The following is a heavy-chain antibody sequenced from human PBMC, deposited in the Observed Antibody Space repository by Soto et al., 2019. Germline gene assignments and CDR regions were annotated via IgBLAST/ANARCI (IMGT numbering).Heavy chain of an antibody. V-gene: IGHV1-3*01. J-gene: IGHJ5*02. CDR2: INAGNGNT. CDR3: ARGVDLRYCSSTSCHPAAWFDP. D-gene: IGHD2-2*01. Sequence: GASVKFSCRASGYTFTSYAMHWVRQAPGQRLEWMGWINAGNGNTKYSQKFQGRVTITRDTSASTAYMELSSLRSEDTAVYYCARGVDLRYCSSTSCHPAAWFDPWGQRTLVTVSS. CDR1: GYTFTSYA.